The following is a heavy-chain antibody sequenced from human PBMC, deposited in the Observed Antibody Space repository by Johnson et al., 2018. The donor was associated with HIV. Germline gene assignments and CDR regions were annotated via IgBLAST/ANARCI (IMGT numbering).Heavy chain of an antibody. J-gene: IGHJ3*02. V-gene: IGHV3-53*01. CDR2: IYSGGST. CDR3: ARPVIAAGDAFDI. D-gene: IGHD6-13*01. Sequence: VQLVESGGGLIQPGGSLRLSCAASGFTVSSYYMSWVRQAPGKGLEWVSVIYSGGSTYYADSVKGRFTISRDISKNTLFLQMNSLRAEDTAVYYCARPVIAAGDAFDIWGQGTMGTVSS. CDR1: GFTVSSYY.